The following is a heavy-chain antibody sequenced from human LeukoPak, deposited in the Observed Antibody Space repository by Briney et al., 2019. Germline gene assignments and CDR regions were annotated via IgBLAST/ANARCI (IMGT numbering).Heavy chain of an antibody. Sequence: PGGSLRLSCAASGFSFSSYWISWVRQAPGKGLEWVANIREDGSEKYYVDSVKGRFTISRDNANNLLYLQMNSLRAEDTAVYYCARESFAARWDWGQGTLVTVSS. CDR1: GFSFSSYW. V-gene: IGHV3-7*01. CDR2: IREDGSEK. CDR3: ARESFAARWD. D-gene: IGHD6-6*01. J-gene: IGHJ4*02.